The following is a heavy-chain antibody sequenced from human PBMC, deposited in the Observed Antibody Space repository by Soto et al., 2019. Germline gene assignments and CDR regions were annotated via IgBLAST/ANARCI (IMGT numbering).Heavy chain of an antibody. D-gene: IGHD6-13*01. J-gene: IGHJ6*02. CDR2: IIPIFGTA. Sequence: SVKVSCKASGGTFSSYAISWVRQSPGQGLEWMGGIIPIFGTANYAQNFQGRVTITADESTSTSYMELSSLRSEDTAVYYCASLYSSSWYYYYYYGMDVWGQGTTVTVSS. V-gene: IGHV1-69*13. CDR1: GGTFSSYA. CDR3: ASLYSSSWYYYYYYGMDV.